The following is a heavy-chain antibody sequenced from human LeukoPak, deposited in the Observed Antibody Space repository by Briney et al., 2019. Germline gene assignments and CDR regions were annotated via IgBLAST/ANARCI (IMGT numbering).Heavy chain of an antibody. Sequence: SGPTLVKPTQTLTLTCTFSGFSLSTRGVGGGWIRQPPRKALAWPAILYWNDDKRYSPSLKSRLTITKDTSKNQVVLTMTNMDPVDTATYYCAHRRIPYGSGERAVHYYYYGMDVWGQGTTVTVSS. J-gene: IGHJ6*02. CDR2: LYWNDDK. D-gene: IGHD3-10*01. V-gene: IGHV2-5*01. CDR3: AHRRIPYGSGERAVHYYYYGMDV. CDR1: GFSLSTRGVG.